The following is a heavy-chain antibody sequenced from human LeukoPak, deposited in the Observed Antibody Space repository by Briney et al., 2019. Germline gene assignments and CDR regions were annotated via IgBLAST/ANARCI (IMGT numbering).Heavy chain of an antibody. CDR2: INPNSGGT. CDR3: AKMTVSGRDNWFDP. CDR1: GYTFTSYY. J-gene: IGHJ5*02. D-gene: IGHD6-19*01. Sequence: ASVKVSCKASGYTFTSYYMHWVRQAPGQGLEWMGWINPNSGGTNYAQKFQGRVTMTRDTSISTAYMELSRLRSDDTAVYYCAKMTVSGRDNWFDPWGQGTLVTVSS. V-gene: IGHV1-2*02.